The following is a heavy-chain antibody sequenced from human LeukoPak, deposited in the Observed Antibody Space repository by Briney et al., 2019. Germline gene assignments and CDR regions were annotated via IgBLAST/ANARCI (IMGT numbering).Heavy chain of an antibody. CDR1: GYTFTSYD. V-gene: IGHV1-18*01. Sequence: GASVKVSCKASGYTFTSYDVNWVRQAPGQGLEWMGWISAYNGNTNYAQSLQGRVTMTTDTSTSTVCMEMRSLTSDDTAVYYCARDLDQYNGRFGGFGHDFWGQGTLVTVSS. D-gene: IGHD3-10*01. CDR3: ARDLDQYNGRFGGFGHDF. J-gene: IGHJ4*02. CDR2: ISAYNGNT.